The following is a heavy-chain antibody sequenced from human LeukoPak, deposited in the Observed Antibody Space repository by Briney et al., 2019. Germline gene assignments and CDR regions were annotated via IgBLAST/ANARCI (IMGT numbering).Heavy chain of an antibody. CDR1: GFTFSSYA. Sequence: GGSLRLSCAASGFTFSSYAMSWVRQAPGKGLEWVSGISGSGGTTYYADSVKGRFTISRDNSKNTVFLQMNSLRAEGTAKYYCAKHATTYYYGLDVWGRGTTVTVSS. V-gene: IGHV3-23*01. CDR3: AKHATTYYYGLDV. J-gene: IGHJ6*02. D-gene: IGHD5-12*01. CDR2: ISGSGGTT.